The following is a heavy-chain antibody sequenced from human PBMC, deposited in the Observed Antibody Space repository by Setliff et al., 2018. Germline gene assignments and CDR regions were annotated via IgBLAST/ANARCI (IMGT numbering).Heavy chain of an antibody. CDR1: GYSISNGFY. V-gene: IGHV4-38-2*02. CDR3: ARDPHYDPTYSLPGHAFDF. Sequence: TSETLSLTCAVSGYSISNGFYWGWIRQSPVKGLEWIGSLFDGGSAYYSPSLKSRASISLDASKNQFALKLNSATAADTAVYYCARDPHYDPTYSLPGHAFDFWGQGIMVTVSS. CDR2: LFDGGSA. J-gene: IGHJ3*01. D-gene: IGHD3-22*01.